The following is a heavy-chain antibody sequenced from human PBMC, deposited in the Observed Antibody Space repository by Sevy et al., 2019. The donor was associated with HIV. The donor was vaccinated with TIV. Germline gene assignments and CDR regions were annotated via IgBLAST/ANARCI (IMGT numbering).Heavy chain of an antibody. Sequence: GGSLRLSCAASGFTFSSYWMSWVRQAPGKGLEWVANIKQDGSEKYYVDSVKGRFTISRDNAKNSLYLQMNSLRAEDTAVYYCASARITIFGVVIPNWFDPWGQGTLVTVSS. J-gene: IGHJ5*02. V-gene: IGHV3-7*01. CDR3: ASARITIFGVVIPNWFDP. D-gene: IGHD3-3*01. CDR2: IKQDGSEK. CDR1: GFTFSSYW.